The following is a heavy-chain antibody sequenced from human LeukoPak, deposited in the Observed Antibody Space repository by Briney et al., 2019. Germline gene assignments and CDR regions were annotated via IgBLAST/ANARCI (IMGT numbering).Heavy chain of an antibody. Sequence: GGSLRLSCAATGFTFSNYQMHWVRQATGKGLEWVAFIRYDGSNKYYADSVKGRFTISRDTSKNTLYLQMNSLRAEDTAVYYCARGPSGYHNTGGQGTLVTVSS. CDR2: IRYDGSNK. V-gene: IGHV3-30*02. CDR1: GFTFSNYQ. CDR3: ARGPSGYHNT. D-gene: IGHD5-12*01. J-gene: IGHJ4*02.